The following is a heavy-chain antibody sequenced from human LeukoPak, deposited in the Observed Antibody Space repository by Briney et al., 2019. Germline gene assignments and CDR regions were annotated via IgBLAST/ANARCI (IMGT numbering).Heavy chain of an antibody. CDR2: ISWNSGSI. CDR3: AKGLVTAGGVDYFDY. D-gene: IGHD2-21*02. Sequence: GRSLRLSCAASGFTFDDYAMHWVRQAPGKGLEWVLGISWNSGSIGYADSVKGRFTISRDNAKNSLYLQMNSLRAEDTALYYCAKGLVTAGGVDYFDYWGQGTLVTVSS. CDR1: GFTFDDYA. J-gene: IGHJ4*02. V-gene: IGHV3-9*01.